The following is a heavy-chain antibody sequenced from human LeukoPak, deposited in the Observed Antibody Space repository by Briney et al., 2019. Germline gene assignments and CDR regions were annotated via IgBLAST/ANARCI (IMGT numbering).Heavy chain of an antibody. Sequence: SETLSLTCTVSGGSISSYYWSWIRQPPGKGLEWIGYIYYSGSTNYNPSLKSRVTISVDTSKNQFSLKLSSVTAADTAVYYCARGGSTYCSSTSCPRIYYYYYMDVWGKGTTVTISS. D-gene: IGHD2-2*01. CDR3: ARGGSTYCSSTSCPRIYYYYYMDV. J-gene: IGHJ6*03. CDR2: IYYSGST. CDR1: GGSISSYY. V-gene: IGHV4-59*01.